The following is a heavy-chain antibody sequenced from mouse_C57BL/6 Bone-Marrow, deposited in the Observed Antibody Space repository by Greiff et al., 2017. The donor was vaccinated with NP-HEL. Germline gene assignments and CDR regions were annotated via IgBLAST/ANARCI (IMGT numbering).Heavy chain of an antibody. CDR1: GFTFSSYA. Sequence: DVMLVESGGGLVKPGGSLKLSCAASGFTFSSYAMSWVRQTREKRLEWVATISDGGSYTYYPDNVKGRFTISRDNAKNNLYLQMSHLKSEDTAMYYCAIKGYFDYWGQGTTLTVSS. V-gene: IGHV5-4*03. J-gene: IGHJ2*01. CDR2: ISDGGSYT. D-gene: IGHD1-3*01. CDR3: AIKGYFDY.